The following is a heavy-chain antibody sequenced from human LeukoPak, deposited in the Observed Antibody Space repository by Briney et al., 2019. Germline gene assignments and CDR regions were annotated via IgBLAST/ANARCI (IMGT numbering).Heavy chain of an antibody. CDR1: GFTFSSYW. D-gene: IGHD3-22*01. CDR2: IKQDGSEK. V-gene: IGHV3-7*01. Sequence: GGSLRLSCAASGFTFSSYWMSWVRQAPGKGLEWVANIKQDGSEKYYVDSVKGRFTISRDNAKNSLYLQMNSLRVEDTAVYYCARDFWDSSGFKQIDYWGQGTLVTVSS. CDR3: ARDFWDSSGFKQIDY. J-gene: IGHJ4*02.